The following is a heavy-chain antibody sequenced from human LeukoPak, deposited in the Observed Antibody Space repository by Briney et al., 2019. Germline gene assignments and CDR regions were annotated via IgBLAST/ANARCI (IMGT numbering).Heavy chain of an antibody. CDR3: ATLQSYYQTGGMDV. CDR1: GYTFTEYD. J-gene: IGHJ6*02. V-gene: IGHV7-4-1*02. D-gene: IGHD3-16*01. CDR2: INTNTGNP. Sequence: GASVKVSCKASGYTFTEYDINWVRQAPGQGLEWMGWINTNTGNPTYAQGFTGRFVFSLDTSVSTAYLQISSLKAEDTAVYYCATLQSYYQTGGMDVWGQGTTVTVSS.